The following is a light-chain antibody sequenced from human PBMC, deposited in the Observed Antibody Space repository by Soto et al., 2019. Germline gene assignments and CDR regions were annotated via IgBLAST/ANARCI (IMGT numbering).Light chain of an antibody. CDR2: EVS. Sequence: QSALTQPASVSGSPGQSITISCTGTSSDVGSYNLVSWYQQHPGKAPKLMIYEVSKRPSGVSNRFFGSKSGNTASLTISGLQAEDEADYYCCSYAGSSTFVVFGGGTKLPVL. V-gene: IGLV2-23*02. CDR3: CSYAGSSTFVV. CDR1: SSDVGSYNL. J-gene: IGLJ2*01.